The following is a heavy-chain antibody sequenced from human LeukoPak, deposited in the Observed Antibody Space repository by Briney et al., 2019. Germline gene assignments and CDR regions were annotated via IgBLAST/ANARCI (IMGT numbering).Heavy chain of an antibody. D-gene: IGHD3-22*01. V-gene: IGHV4-34*01. CDR2: INHSGST. CDR3: AREAVLRYYYDSSGYGY. J-gene: IGHJ4*02. CDR1: GGSFRGYY. Sequence: SETLSLTCAVYGGSFRGYYWSWIRQPPGKGLEWIGEINHSGSTNYNPSLKSRVTISVDTSKNQFSLKLSSVTAADTAVYYCAREAVLRYYYDSSGYGYWGQGTLVTVSS.